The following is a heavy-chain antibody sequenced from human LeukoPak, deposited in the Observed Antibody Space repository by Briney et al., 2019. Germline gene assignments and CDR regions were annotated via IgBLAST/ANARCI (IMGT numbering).Heavy chain of an antibody. D-gene: IGHD6-19*01. V-gene: IGHV4-59*08. CDR1: GGSISSHY. Sequence: SEILSLTCTVSGGSISSHYWSWIRQPPGKGLEWIGYIYYSGSTNYNPSLKSRVTVSIDTSKNQFSLKLSSVTAADTAVYYCAHSSGWSGNYFDYWGQGTLVTVSS. J-gene: IGHJ4*02. CDR2: IYYSGST. CDR3: AHSSGWSGNYFDY.